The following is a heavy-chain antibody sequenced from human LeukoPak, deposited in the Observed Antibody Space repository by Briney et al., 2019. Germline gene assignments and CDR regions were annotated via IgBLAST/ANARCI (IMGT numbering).Heavy chain of an antibody. V-gene: IGHV4-34*01. D-gene: IGHD3-16*02. CDR1: GGSFSGYY. J-gene: IGHJ4*02. CDR3: ARAHMYYDYIWGSYRRYYFDY. CDR2: INHSGGT. Sequence: SETLSLTCAVYGGSFSGYYWSWIRQPPGKGLGWIGEINHSGGTNYNPSLKSRVTISVDTSKNQFSLKLSSVTAADTAVYYCARAHMYYDYIWGSYRRYYFDYWGQGTLVTVSS.